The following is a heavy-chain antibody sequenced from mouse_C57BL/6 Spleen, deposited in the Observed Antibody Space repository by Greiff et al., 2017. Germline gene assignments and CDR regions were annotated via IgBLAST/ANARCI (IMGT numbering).Heavy chain of an antibody. CDR2: ISGGGGNT. CDR3: ARQRSSYPFAY. CDR1: GFTFSSYT. J-gene: IGHJ3*01. D-gene: IGHD1-1*01. Sequence: EVMLVESGGGLVKPGGSLKLSCAASGFTFSSYTMSWVRQTPEKRLEWVATISGGGGNTYYPDSGKGRFTISRDNAKNTLYLQMSSLRSEDTALYYCARQRSSYPFAYWGQGTLVTVSA. V-gene: IGHV5-9*01.